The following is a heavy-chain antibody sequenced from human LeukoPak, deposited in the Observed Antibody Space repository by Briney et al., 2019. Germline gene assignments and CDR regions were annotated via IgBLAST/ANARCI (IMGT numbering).Heavy chain of an antibody. CDR2: IIPIFGTA. D-gene: IGHD3-16*01. Sequence: ASVKVSCKASGGTFSSYAISWVRQAPGQGLEWMGGIIPIFGTANYAQKFQGRVTITADKSTSTAYMELSSLRSEDTAVCYCARSDYPRSYFDYWGQGTLVTVSS. J-gene: IGHJ4*02. CDR3: ARSDYPRSYFDY. V-gene: IGHV1-69*06. CDR1: GGTFSSYA.